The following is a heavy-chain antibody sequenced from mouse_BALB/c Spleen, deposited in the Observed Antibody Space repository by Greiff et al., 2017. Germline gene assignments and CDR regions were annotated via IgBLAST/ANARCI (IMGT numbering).Heavy chain of an antibody. CDR2: ISSGSSTI. J-gene: IGHJ4*01. V-gene: IGHV5-17*02. CDR1: GFTFSSFG. Sequence: EVHLVESGGGLVQPGGSRKLSCAASGFTFSSFGMHWVRQAPEKGLEWVAYISSGSSTIYYADTVKGRFTISRDNPKNTLFLQMTSLRSEDTAMYYCARGEYYYGEYAMDYWGQGTSVTVSS. CDR3: ARGEYYYGEYAMDY. D-gene: IGHD1-1*01.